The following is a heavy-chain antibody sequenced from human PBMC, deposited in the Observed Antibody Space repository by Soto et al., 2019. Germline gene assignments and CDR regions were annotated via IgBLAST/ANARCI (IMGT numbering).Heavy chain of an antibody. CDR2: INHSGST. CDR3: ARNGSYYDFWSGYYFGGGMDV. Sequence: QVQLQQWGAGLLKPSETLSLTCAVYGGSFSGYYWSWIRQPPGKGLEWIGEINHSGSTNYNPSLKRRVTIPVDTSKNQFSLKLSSVTAADTAVYYCARNGSYYDFWSGYYFGGGMDVWGQGTTVTVSS. CDR1: GGSFSGYY. J-gene: IGHJ6*02. D-gene: IGHD3-3*01. V-gene: IGHV4-34*01.